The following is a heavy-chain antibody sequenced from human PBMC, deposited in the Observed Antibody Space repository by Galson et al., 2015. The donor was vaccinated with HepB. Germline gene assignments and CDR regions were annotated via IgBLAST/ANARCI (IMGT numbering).Heavy chain of an antibody. CDR2: ISGSGGST. Sequence: SLRLSCAASGFSFSSYAMSWVRQAPGKGLEWVSAISGSGGSTYYADSVKGRFTISRDNSKNTLYLRMNSLRAEDTAVYYCRGGKYYDFWSGYYTGIDYWGQGTLVTVSS. J-gene: IGHJ4*02. CDR3: RGGKYYDFWSGYYTGIDY. CDR1: GFSFSSYA. V-gene: IGHV3-23*01. D-gene: IGHD3-3*01.